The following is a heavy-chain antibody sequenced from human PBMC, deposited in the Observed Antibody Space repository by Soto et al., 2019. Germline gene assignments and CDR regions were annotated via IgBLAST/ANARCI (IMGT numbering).Heavy chain of an antibody. J-gene: IGHJ6*02. CDR1: GYTFTSYD. D-gene: IGHD3-3*01. V-gene: IGHV1-8*01. CDR2: MNPNSGNT. Sequence: GASVKVSCKASGYTFTSYDINWVRQATGQGLEWMGWMNPNSGNTGYAQKFQGRVTMTRNTSISTAYMELSSLRSEDTAVYYCARVGITIFWYYYYGMDVWGQGTTVTVS. CDR3: ARVGITIFWYYYYGMDV.